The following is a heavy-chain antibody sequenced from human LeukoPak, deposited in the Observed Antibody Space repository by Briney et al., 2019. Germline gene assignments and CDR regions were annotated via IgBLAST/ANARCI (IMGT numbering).Heavy chain of an antibody. J-gene: IGHJ5*02. CDR3: ARGGITIFGVAPFRGWFDP. V-gene: IGHV4-30-2*01. D-gene: IGHD3-3*01. CDR2: IYHSGST. CDR1: GGSISSGGYY. Sequence: KPSETLSLTCTVSGGSISSGGYYWSWIRQPPGKGLEWIGYIYHSGSTYYNPSLKSRVTISVDRSKNQFSLKLSSVTAADTAVYYCARGGITIFGVAPFRGWFDPWGQGTLVTVSS.